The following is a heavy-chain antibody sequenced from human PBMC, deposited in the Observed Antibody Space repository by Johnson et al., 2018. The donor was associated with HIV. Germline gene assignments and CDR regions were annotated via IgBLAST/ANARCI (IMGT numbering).Heavy chain of an antibody. Sequence: EMQLVESGGGLVQPGGSLRLSCAASGFTFSSYAMSWVRQAPGKGLEYVANVNQDGSAKFYVDSVKGRFNVSRDNAKNSLYLQMNSLRAEDTAMYYCARGWVGATLRAFDIWGQGTMVTVSS. CDR3: ARGWVGATLRAFDI. J-gene: IGHJ3*02. CDR1: GFTFSSYA. V-gene: IGHV3-7*05. CDR2: VNQDGSAK. D-gene: IGHD1-26*01.